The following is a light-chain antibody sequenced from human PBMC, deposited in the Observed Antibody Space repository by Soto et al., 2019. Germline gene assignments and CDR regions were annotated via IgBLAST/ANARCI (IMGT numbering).Light chain of an antibody. CDR2: SNN. V-gene: IGLV1-44*01. Sequence: QAVVTQPPSASGTPGQRVTISCSGSSSNIGSNTVNWYQQLPGTAPKLLIYSNNQRPSGVPDRFSGSKSGTSASLAISGLQSEDEADYYCAAWDDSLNGNWVFGGGTKLTGL. J-gene: IGLJ3*02. CDR1: SSNIGSNT. CDR3: AAWDDSLNGNWV.